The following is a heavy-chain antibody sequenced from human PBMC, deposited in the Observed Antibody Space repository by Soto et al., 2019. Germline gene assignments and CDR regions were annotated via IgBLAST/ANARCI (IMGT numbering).Heavy chain of an antibody. V-gene: IGHV4-4*07. CDR2: IYPNGSP. Sequence: QVQLQESGPGLVKASETLSLTCAVSGVSISTYYWTWIRHPAGKGLEWIGRIYPNGSPNYNPSLKSRVTMSVDPSKNHFSLNLRSVTAADTAVYYCARVGMIGTILGSWFDPWGRGTLVTVSS. J-gene: IGHJ5*02. CDR3: ARVGMIGTILGSWFDP. D-gene: IGHD2-21*01. CDR1: GVSISTYY.